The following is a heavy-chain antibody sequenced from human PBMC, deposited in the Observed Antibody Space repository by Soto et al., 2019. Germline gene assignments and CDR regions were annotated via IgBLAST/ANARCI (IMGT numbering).Heavy chain of an antibody. CDR2: IKPSSGDI. J-gene: IGHJ5*02. CDR3: ARTATPTSDWLDP. V-gene: IGHV1-2*02. D-gene: IGHD1-26*01. CDR1: GYTFTGFF. Sequence: ASVRVSCKGTGYTFTGFFIXXXXXXPGQGLEWMGWIKPSSGDINYAQRFQDRVTMTSDTFSSTAYMELSSLRSDDTAVYYCARTATPTSDWLDPWGLGTLVTVSS.